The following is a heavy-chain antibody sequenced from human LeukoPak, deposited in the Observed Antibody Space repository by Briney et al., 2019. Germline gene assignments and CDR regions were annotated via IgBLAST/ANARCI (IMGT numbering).Heavy chain of an antibody. CDR2: FDGNGPNT. J-gene: IGHJ4*02. CDR3: AKPRTTGLGWAQFDY. CDR1: GFTFSSFA. D-gene: IGHD2-8*02. V-gene: IGHV3-23*01. Sequence: GGSLRLSYAASGFTFSSFAMTWVRQAPGKGLEWVSGFDGNGPNTYYADSVKGRWTISRDNSRNTLYLEMNSLRPEDTAIYYCAKPRTTGLGWAQFDYWGQGSLVTVSS.